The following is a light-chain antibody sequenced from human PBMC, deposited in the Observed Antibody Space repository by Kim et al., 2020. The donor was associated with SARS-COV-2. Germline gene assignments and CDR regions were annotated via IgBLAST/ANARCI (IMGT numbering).Light chain of an antibody. Sequence: SITISCTGTSSDVGGYNYVSWYQQHPGKAPKLMIYDVSNRPSGVSNRFSGSKSGNTASLTISGLQAEDEADYYCSSYTSSSLEEVFGGGTQLTVL. CDR3: SSYTSSSLEEV. J-gene: IGLJ2*01. V-gene: IGLV2-14*03. CDR2: DVS. CDR1: SSDVGGYNY.